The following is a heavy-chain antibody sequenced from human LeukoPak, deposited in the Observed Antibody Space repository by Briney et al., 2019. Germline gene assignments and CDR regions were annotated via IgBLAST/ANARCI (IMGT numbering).Heavy chain of an antibody. J-gene: IGHJ4*02. V-gene: IGHV1-18*01. D-gene: IGHD3-10*01. CDR3: ARDTALITTHGGPDF. CDR2: ISGYDDNT. CDR1: GYTFASYG. Sequence: ASVRVSCKASGYTFASYGISWVRQAPGQGLEWMGWISGYDDNTRFAQSLQGRVIMTTDKSTSTAYMELKSLTSDDTAMYYCARDTALITTHGGPDFWGQGTLVTVSS.